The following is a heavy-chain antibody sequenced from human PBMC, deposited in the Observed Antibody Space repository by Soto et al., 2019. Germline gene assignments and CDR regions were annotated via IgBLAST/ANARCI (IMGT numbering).Heavy chain of an antibody. CDR2: ISAYNGDT. CDR1: GYSFTTYG. CDR3: DRARDFLTGNICRDFEM. D-gene: IGHD3-9*01. J-gene: IGHJ3*02. V-gene: IGHV1-18*04. Sequence: QVQLVQSGAEVKKPGASVNVSCKASGYSFTTYGISWVRQAPGQGLEWRGWISAYNGDTKHAQKVQGRVTMTTGTSATTAYIEQRSLTSDNTAVYDCDRARDFLTGNICRDFEMWGQGTVVTVSS.